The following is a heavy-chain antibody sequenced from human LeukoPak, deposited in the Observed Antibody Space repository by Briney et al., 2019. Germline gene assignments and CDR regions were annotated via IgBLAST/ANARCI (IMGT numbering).Heavy chain of an antibody. CDR3: ARFGMDAAIDY. J-gene: IGHJ4*02. CDR1: GFTFSGYW. D-gene: IGHD2-15*01. CDR2: IKQDESEK. V-gene: IGHV3-7*01. Sequence: PGGSLRLSCAASGFTFSGYWMSWVRQAPGRGLEWVATIKQDESEKTYVDSVEGRFTSSRDNAKSSLVLQMDSLRAEDTAVYYCARFGMDAAIDYWGQGTLVTVSS.